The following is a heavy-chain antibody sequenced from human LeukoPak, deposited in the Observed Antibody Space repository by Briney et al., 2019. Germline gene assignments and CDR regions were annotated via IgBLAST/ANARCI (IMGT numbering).Heavy chain of an antibody. CDR2: IYYSGST. Sequence: SETLSLTCTVSGGSISRSSYYWGWIRQPPGKGLEWIGYIYYSGSTNYNPSLKSRVSVSVDASKNQFSLRLNSVTAADTAVYYCARDSGGSGYLWFDPWGQGTLVTVSS. CDR3: ARDSGGSGYLWFDP. D-gene: IGHD3-3*01. CDR1: GGSISRSSYY. V-gene: IGHV4-61*01. J-gene: IGHJ5*02.